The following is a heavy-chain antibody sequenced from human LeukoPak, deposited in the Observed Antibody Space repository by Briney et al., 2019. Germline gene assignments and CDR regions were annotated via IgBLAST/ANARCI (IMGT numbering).Heavy chain of an antibody. CDR2: ISSSSSYI. D-gene: IGHD5-18*01. Sequence: GGSLRLSCAASGFTFSSYSMNWVRQAPGKGLEWVSSISSSSSYIYYADSVKGRSTISRDNAKNSLYLQMNSLRAEDTAVYYCARYHSYAPYCFDYWGQGTLVTVSS. CDR1: GFTFSSYS. V-gene: IGHV3-21*01. J-gene: IGHJ4*02. CDR3: ARYHSYAPYCFDY.